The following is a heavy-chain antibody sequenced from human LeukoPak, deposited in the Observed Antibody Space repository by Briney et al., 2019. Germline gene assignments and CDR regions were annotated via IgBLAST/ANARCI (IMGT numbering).Heavy chain of an antibody. D-gene: IGHD3-22*01. J-gene: IGHJ1*01. CDR2: ISSSSSNT. Sequence: SGGSLRLSCAASGFTFSSYSMNWVRQAPGKGLEWVSYISSSSSNTYYADSVKGRFTISRDNAKNSLYLQMNSLRAEDTAVYYCARDGSSGYIAKYWGQGTPVTVFS. CDR3: ARDGSSGYIAKY. CDR1: GFTFSSYS. V-gene: IGHV3-48*04.